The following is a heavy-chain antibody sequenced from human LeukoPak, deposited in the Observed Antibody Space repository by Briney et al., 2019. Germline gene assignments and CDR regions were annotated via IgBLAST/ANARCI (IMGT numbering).Heavy chain of an antibody. Sequence: PETLSLTCAVYGGSFSGYYWSWIRQPPGKGLEWIGEINHSGSTNYNPSLKSRVTISLDTFRNQFSLKLNSVTAADTAVYYCAKSNGYGLIDIWGQGTMVTVSS. J-gene: IGHJ3*02. CDR2: INHSGST. CDR1: GGSFSGYY. CDR3: AKSNGYGLIDI. D-gene: IGHD3-22*01. V-gene: IGHV4-34*01.